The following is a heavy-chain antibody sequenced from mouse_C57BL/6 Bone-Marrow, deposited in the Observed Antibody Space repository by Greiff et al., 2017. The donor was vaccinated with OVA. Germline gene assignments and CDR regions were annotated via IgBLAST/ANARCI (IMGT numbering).Heavy chain of an antibody. Sequence: QVQLQQSGAELARPGASVKLSCKASGYTFTSYGISWVKQRTGQGLEWIGEIYPRSGNTYYNEKFKGKATLTADKSSSTAYMELRSLTSEDSAVYFCGYDYDWFAYWGQGTLVTVSA. V-gene: IGHV1-81*01. J-gene: IGHJ3*01. CDR2: IYPRSGNT. CDR1: GYTFTSYG. CDR3: GYDYDWFAY. D-gene: IGHD2-4*01.